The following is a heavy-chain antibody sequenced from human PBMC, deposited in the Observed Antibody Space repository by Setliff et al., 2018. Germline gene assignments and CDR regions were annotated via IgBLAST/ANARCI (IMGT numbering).Heavy chain of an antibody. CDR1: GYTFTSYY. J-gene: IGHJ4*02. CDR2: INPSGGST. CDR3: VIRISGDSDH. V-gene: IGHV1-46*01. D-gene: IGHD1-26*01. Sequence: ASVKVSCKASGYTFTSYYMHWVRQAPGQGLEWMGIINPSGGSTSYAQKFQGRVTITTDTSASTAYMELSSLRSEDTAVYYCVIRISGDSDHWGQGTLVTVSS.